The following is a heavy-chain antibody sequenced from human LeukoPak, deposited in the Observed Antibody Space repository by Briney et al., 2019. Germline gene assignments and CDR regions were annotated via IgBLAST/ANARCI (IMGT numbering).Heavy chain of an antibody. J-gene: IGHJ4*02. CDR2: ISGSGGST. CDR3: AKAPFLTGRSSGYCFDY. V-gene: IGHV3-23*01. D-gene: IGHD6-19*01. CDR1: GFTFSSYA. Sequence: GGSLRFSCAASGFTFSSYAMIWVRQAPGKGLEWVSAISGSGGSTYYADSVKGRFTISRDNSKNTLYLQMNSLRAEDTAVYYCAKAPFLTGRSSGYCFDYWGQGTLVTVSS.